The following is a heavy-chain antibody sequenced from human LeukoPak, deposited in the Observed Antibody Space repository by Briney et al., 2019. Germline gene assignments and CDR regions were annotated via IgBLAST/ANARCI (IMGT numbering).Heavy chain of an antibody. CDR3: ASGLRTDPFDY. J-gene: IGHJ4*02. CDR1: GGSISRSSYY. CDR2: IYYSGST. V-gene: IGHV4-39*07. D-gene: IGHD1-14*01. Sequence: PSETLSLTCTVSGGSISRSSYYWGWIRQPPGKGLEWIGTIYYSGSTSYNPSLNSRVTISVDMSKNQFSLKLSSVTAADTAVYYCASGLRTDPFDYWGQGTLVTVSS.